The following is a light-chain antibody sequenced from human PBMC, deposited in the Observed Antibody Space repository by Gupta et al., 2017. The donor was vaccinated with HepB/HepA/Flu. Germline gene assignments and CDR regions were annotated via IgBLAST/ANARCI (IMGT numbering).Light chain of an antibody. V-gene: IGKV1-39*01. CDR2: SAS. J-gene: IGKJ5*01. CDR3: QQLLKTPIT. Sequence: DIQMTQSPSSLSASVGDRVTITCRASQSIRNYLNWYQQKPGKAPKLLIYSASTVQNGVPSRFSGSGSGTEFTLTISRRQPEAFAAYYCQQLLKTPITFGQGTLLEIK. CDR1: QSIRNY.